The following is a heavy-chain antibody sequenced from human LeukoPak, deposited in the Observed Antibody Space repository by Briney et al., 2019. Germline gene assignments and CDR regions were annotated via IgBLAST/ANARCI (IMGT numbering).Heavy chain of an antibody. J-gene: IGHJ5*02. D-gene: IGHD3-16*01. Sequence: SETLSLTCTVSGGSISSSSYYWGWIRQPPGKGLEWIGSIYYSGSTYYNPSLKSRVTISVDTSKNQFSLKLSSVTAADTAVYYCARDQVGGTLSQGFDPWGQGTLVTVSS. CDR1: GGSISSSSYY. V-gene: IGHV4-39*07. CDR2: IYYSGST. CDR3: ARDQVGGTLSQGFDP.